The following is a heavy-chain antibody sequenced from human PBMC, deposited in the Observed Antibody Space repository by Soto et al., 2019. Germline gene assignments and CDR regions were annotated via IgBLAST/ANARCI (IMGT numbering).Heavy chain of an antibody. Sequence: VQLLESGGGLIQPGGSLRLSCAASGFTFSYGIHWLRQAPGKGLEWVAYISYDSSNKFYGDSVKGRFTISRDNSKNPQFLQINSLRAEDTAVYYCAKLVIGYCSGNTCDDYWGQGTLVAVSS. CDR1: GFTFSYG. CDR3: AKLVIGYCSGNTCDDY. CDR2: ISYDSSNK. V-gene: IGHV3-30*18. D-gene: IGHD2-15*01. J-gene: IGHJ4*02.